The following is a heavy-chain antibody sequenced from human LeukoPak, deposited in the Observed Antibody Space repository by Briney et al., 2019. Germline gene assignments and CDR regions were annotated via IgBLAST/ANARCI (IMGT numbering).Heavy chain of an antibody. Sequence: GGSLRLSCAASGFTFSSYSMNWVRPAPGRGLEWVSSISSSSSYIYYADSVKCRFTISRDNAKNSLYLQMNRLRAEDTAVYYCARDIYYGSGFDYWGQGTLVTVSS. D-gene: IGHD3-10*01. CDR3: ARDIYYGSGFDY. J-gene: IGHJ4*02. CDR1: GFTFSSYS. V-gene: IGHV3-21*01. CDR2: ISSSSSYI.